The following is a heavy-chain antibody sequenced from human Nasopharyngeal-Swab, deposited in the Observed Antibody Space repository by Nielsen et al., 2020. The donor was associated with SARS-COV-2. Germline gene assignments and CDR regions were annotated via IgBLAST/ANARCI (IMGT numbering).Heavy chain of an antibody. Sequence: GESLKISCAASGFTFSNYWMTWVRQAPGKGLEWVATIEDYGSEKYYVDSVKGRFTISRDNAKNSLYLQMNSLRAEDTAVYYCAREGSDSSGPGEYYYFYMDVWGKGTTGTVSS. CDR2: IEDYGSEK. D-gene: IGHD6-19*01. V-gene: IGHV3-7*01. J-gene: IGHJ6*03. CDR1: GFTFSNYW. CDR3: AREGSDSSGPGEYYYFYMDV.